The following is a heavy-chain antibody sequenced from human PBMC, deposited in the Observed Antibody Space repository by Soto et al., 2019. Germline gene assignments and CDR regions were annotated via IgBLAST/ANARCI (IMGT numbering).Heavy chain of an antibody. CDR1: GFTLSSYA. CDR3: ARDSFPTTTKGHGVYLYYGVDV. Sequence: VQLVESVGGVVQSGRSLRLSCAASGFTLSSYAMHWVRQAPGKGLELVAVISYDGSNKYYADSVKGRFTISRDNSKNTLDLQMNSLRAEDTAVFYCARDSFPTTTKGHGVYLYYGVDVWGQGTTVTVSS. CDR2: ISYDGSNK. D-gene: IGHD4-4*01. J-gene: IGHJ6*02. V-gene: IGHV3-30-3*01.